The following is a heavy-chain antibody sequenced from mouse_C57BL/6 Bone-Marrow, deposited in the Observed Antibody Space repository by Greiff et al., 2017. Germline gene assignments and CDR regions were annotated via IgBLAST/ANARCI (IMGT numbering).Heavy chain of an antibody. Sequence: EVQVVESGGDLVKPGGSLKLSCAASGFTFSSYGMSWVRQTPDKRLEWVATISRGGSYTYYPDSVKGRFTISRDNAKNTLYLQMSSLKSEDTAMYYCARLNWAWFAYWGQGTLVTVSA. CDR1: GFTFSSYG. J-gene: IGHJ3*01. D-gene: IGHD4-1*01. V-gene: IGHV5-6*01. CDR3: ARLNWAWFAY. CDR2: ISRGGSYT.